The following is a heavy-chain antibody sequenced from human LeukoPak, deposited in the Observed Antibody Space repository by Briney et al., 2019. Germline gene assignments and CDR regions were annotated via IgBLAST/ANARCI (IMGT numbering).Heavy chain of an antibody. CDR1: GGTFSSYI. CDR3: ARDTFTNGYYGAYYYYMDV. V-gene: IGHV1-69*06. Sequence: SVKVSCKASGGTFSSYIINWVRQAPGQGLEWMGGITPVFGTVNYAQKFQGRVTITADKSTTTAYMELSSLRSDDTAVHYCARDTFTNGYYGAYYYYMDVWGQGTTVTVSS. J-gene: IGHJ6*03. D-gene: IGHD2-8*01. CDR2: ITPVFGTV.